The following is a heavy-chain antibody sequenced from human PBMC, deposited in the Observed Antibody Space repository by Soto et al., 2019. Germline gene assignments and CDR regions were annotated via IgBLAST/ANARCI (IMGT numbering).Heavy chain of an antibody. V-gene: IGHV4-59*01. CDR1: GGSISSYY. Sequence: SETLSLTCTVSGGSISSYYWSWIRQPPGKGLEWIGYIYYSGSTNYNPSLKSRVTISVDTSKNQFSLKLSSVTAADTAVYYCAKDYGDYVGWFDPWGQGTLVTVSS. J-gene: IGHJ5*02. D-gene: IGHD4-17*01. CDR3: AKDYGDYVGWFDP. CDR2: IYYSGST.